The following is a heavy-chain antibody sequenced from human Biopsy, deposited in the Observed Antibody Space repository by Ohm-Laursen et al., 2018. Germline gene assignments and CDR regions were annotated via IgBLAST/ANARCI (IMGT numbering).Heavy chain of an antibody. J-gene: IGHJ4*02. CDR1: GFTFSDYY. CDR2: ISGIGDTT. V-gene: IGHV3-11*01. D-gene: IGHD3-16*01. CDR3: ARDLTWGSYFDS. Sequence: SLRLSCAASGFTFSDYYMSWIRQAPGRGLEWVSHISGIGDTTYYADSVKGRFTISRDNSKNSLYLQMNSLRAEDTAVYCCARDLTWGSYFDSWGQGSLVTVSS.